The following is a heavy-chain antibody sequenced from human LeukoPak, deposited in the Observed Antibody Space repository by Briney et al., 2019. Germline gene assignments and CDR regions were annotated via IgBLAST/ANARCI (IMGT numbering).Heavy chain of an antibody. CDR2: TRNKANSYTT. V-gene: IGHV3-72*01. CDR1: GFTFSSSG. CDR3: ASLAGSYYTRNDY. J-gene: IGHJ4*02. D-gene: IGHD3-10*01. Sequence: GGSLRLSCAASGFTFSSSGMHWVRQAPGKGLEWVGRTRNKANSYTTEYAASVKGRFTISRDDSKNSLYLQMNSLKTEDTAVYYCASLAGSYYTRNDYWGQGTLVTVSS.